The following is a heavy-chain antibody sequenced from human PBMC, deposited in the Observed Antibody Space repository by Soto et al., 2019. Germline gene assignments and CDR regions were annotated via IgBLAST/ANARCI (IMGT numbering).Heavy chain of an antibody. CDR3: ARDRSDYDFWSGYQNWFDP. Sequence: QVQLVQSGAEVKKPGASVKVSCKASGYTFTSYGISWVRQAPGQGLEWMGWISAYNGNTNYAQKLQGRVTMTTDTSTSTAYMELRSLRSDDTAVYYCARDRSDYDFWSGYQNWFDPWGQGTLVTVSS. V-gene: IGHV1-18*01. D-gene: IGHD3-3*01. CDR1: GYTFTSYG. CDR2: ISAYNGNT. J-gene: IGHJ5*02.